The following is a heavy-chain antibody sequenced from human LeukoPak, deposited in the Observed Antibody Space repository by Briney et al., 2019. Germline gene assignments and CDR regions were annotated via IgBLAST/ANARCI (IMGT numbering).Heavy chain of an antibody. CDR1: GYTFTNYD. D-gene: IGHD2-21*02. CDR2: INPNSGGT. V-gene: IGHV1-2*02. Sequence: ASVRVSCKASGYTFTNYDINWVRQASGQGLEWMGWINPNSGGTNYAQKFQGRVTMTRDTSISTAYMELSRLRSDDTAVYYCASDGGDDYYYYMDVWGKGTTVTVSS. J-gene: IGHJ6*03. CDR3: ASDGGDDYYYYMDV.